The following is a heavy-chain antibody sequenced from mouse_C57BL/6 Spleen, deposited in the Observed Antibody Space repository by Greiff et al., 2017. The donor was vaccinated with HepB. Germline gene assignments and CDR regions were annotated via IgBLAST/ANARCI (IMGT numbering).Heavy chain of an antibody. CDR2: ISSGSSTI. Sequence: EVKGVESGGGLVKPGGSLKLSCAASGFTFSDYGMHWVRQAPEKGLEWVAYISSGSSTIYYADTVKGRFTISRDNAKNTLFLQMTSLRSEDTAMYYCARRRINTVVATDYAMDYWGQGTSVTVSS. V-gene: IGHV5-17*01. D-gene: IGHD1-1*01. CDR1: GFTFSDYG. J-gene: IGHJ4*01. CDR3: ARRRINTVVATDYAMDY.